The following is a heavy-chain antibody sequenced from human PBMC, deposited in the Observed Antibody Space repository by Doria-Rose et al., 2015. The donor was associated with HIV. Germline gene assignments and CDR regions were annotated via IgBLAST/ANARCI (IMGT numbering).Heavy chain of an antibody. J-gene: IGHJ4*02. V-gene: IGHV2-26*01. Sequence: QITLKESGPVLVKPTETLTLTCTVSGVSLSSPGMGVSWIRQPPGKALEWLANIFSDDERSYQTSLKSRLTISRGTSISQVVLTMTDMDPVDTATYYCARIKSSRWYHKYYFDFWGQGTLVIVSA. CDR1: GVSLSSPGMG. D-gene: IGHD6-13*01. CDR3: ARIKSSRWYHKYYFDF. CDR2: IFSDDER.